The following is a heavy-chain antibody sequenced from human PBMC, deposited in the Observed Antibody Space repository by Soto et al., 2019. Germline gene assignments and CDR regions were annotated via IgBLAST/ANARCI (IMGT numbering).Heavy chain of an antibody. CDR2: ISAYNGNT. Sequence: SVKVSCKASGYTFTSYGISWVRQAPGQGLEWMGWISAYNGNTNYAQKLQGRGTMTTDTSTSTAYMELMSLRSYDTAGYDCGGDHVGAAAVDSGGQGPLVTVPA. V-gene: IGHV1-18*01. CDR1: GYTFTSYG. CDR3: GGDHVGAAAVDS. J-gene: IGHJ4*02. D-gene: IGHD6-13*01.